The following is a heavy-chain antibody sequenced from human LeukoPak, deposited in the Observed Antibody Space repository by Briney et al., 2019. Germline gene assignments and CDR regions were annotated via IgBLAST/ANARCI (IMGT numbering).Heavy chain of an antibody. V-gene: IGHV1-3*01. Sequence: ASVKVSCKASGYTFTSYAMHWVRQAPGQRLEWMGWINAGNGNTKYSQKFQGRVTITRDTFASTAYMELSSLRSEDTAVYYCAREYSSSWYEPYFDYWGQGTLVTVSS. D-gene: IGHD6-13*01. CDR2: INAGNGNT. CDR3: AREYSSSWYEPYFDY. CDR1: GYTFTSYA. J-gene: IGHJ4*02.